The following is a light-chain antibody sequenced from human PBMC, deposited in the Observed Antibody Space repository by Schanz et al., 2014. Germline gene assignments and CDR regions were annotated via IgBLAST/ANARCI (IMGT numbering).Light chain of an antibody. V-gene: IGLV2-8*01. J-gene: IGLJ2*01. CDR3: SSYVSSNTLGV. Sequence: SVLTQPPSASGSPGQLVTISCTGTSSDVGGNKYVSWYQQNSGKAPKLMIFEVSKRPSGVPDRFSGSKSGNTAFLIISGLQPEDEGDYYCSSYVSSNTLGVFGGGTKVTVL. CDR2: EVS. CDR1: SSDVGGNKY.